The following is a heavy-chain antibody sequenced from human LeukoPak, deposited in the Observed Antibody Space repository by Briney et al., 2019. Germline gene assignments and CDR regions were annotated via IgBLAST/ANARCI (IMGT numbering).Heavy chain of an antibody. Sequence: GGSLRLSCAASGFTFSSYEMNWVRQAPGKGLEWVSYISSSSSTIYYADSVKGRFTISRDNAKNSLYLQMNSLRAEDTAVYYCARVSYDFWSGYRGFDYWGQGTLVTVSS. CDR1: GFTFSSYE. V-gene: IGHV3-48*03. J-gene: IGHJ4*02. CDR2: ISSSSSTI. CDR3: ARVSYDFWSGYRGFDY. D-gene: IGHD3-3*01.